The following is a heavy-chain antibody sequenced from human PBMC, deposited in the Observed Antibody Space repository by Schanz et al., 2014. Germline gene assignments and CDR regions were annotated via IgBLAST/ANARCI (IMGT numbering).Heavy chain of an antibody. V-gene: IGHV3-23*01. CDR3: AKWEDIVPEPEPMRGWFDS. Sequence: EVHLLESGGGLVQPGGSLRLSCAASGFTFSNHALSWVRQAPGKGLEWVSVISARGEVSKYSDSVKGRFIVSRDNSRATLFLQMDSLRAADTAFYYCAKWEDIVPEPEPMRGWFDSWGQGILVTVSS. CDR1: GFTFSNHA. J-gene: IGHJ5*01. CDR2: ISARGEVS. D-gene: IGHD2-8*01.